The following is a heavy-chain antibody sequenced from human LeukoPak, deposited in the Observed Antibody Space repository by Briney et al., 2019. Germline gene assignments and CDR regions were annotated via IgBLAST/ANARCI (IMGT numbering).Heavy chain of an antibody. CDR2: IYHSGST. CDR3: ARAKYSNCFDY. D-gene: IGHD4-11*01. J-gene: IGHJ4*02. CDR1: GGSFSGYY. Sequence: PSETLSLTCAVYGGSFSGYYWSWIRQPPGKGLEWIGSIYHSGSTYYNPSLKSRVTISVDTSKNQFSLKLSSVTAADTAVYYCARAKYSNCFDYWGQGTLVTVSS. V-gene: IGHV4-34*01.